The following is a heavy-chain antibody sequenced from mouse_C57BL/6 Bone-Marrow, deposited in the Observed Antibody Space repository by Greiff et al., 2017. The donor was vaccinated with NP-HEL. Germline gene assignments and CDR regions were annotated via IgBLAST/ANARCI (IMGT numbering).Heavy chain of an antibody. CDR1: GYTFTDYY. Sequence: EVKLMESGPELVKPGASVKISCKASGYTFTDYYMNWVKQSHGKSLEWIGDINPNNGGTSYNQKFKGKATLTVDKSSSTAYMELRSLTSEDSAVYYCAPTSNSAWFAYWGQGTLVTVSA. J-gene: IGHJ3*01. V-gene: IGHV1-26*01. CDR2: INPNNGGT. D-gene: IGHD4-1*01. CDR3: APTSNSAWFAY.